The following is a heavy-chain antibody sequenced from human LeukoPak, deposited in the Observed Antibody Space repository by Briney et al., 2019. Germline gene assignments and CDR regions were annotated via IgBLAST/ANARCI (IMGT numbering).Heavy chain of an antibody. CDR3: ARAGGRDGYNSPFDY. D-gene: IGHD5-24*01. Sequence: SVKVSCKASGGTFSSCAISWVRQAPGQGLEWMGRIIPIFGTANYAQKFQGRVTITTDESTSTAYMELSSLRSEDTAVYYCARAGGRDGYNSPFDYWGQGTLVTVSS. V-gene: IGHV1-69*05. J-gene: IGHJ4*02. CDR2: IIPIFGTA. CDR1: GGTFSSCA.